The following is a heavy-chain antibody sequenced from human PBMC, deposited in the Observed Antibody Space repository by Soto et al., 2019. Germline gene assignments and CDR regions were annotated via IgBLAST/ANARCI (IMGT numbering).Heavy chain of an antibody. CDR3: ASERVAEMATGGFFDN. J-gene: IGHJ4*02. CDR1: GATFSDLA. Sequence: QVHLGQSGAEVKKPGSSVKVSCKTSGATFSDLAFSWVRQAPRQGLEWVGGIIPLFGTPNYAREFQGRVKITADESSSTVYMELGSLTSEDTAVYYCASERVAEMATGGFFDNWGQGTLVPVSS. V-gene: IGHV1-69*01. CDR2: IIPLFGTP. D-gene: IGHD2-8*01.